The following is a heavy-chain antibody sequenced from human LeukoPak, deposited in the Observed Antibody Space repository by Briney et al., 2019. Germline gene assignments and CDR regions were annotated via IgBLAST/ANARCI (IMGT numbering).Heavy chain of an antibody. Sequence: GGSLRLSCAASGFPFNGSAMHWVRQASGKGLEWVGRIRSKANSYATAYAASVKDRFTITRANSKNTAYLQMNSLKTEDKAVYYCTSTTGVNWGQGTLVTVSS. CDR3: TSTTGVN. V-gene: IGHV3-73*01. J-gene: IGHJ4*02. D-gene: IGHD1-1*01. CDR1: GFPFNGSA. CDR2: IRSKANSYAT.